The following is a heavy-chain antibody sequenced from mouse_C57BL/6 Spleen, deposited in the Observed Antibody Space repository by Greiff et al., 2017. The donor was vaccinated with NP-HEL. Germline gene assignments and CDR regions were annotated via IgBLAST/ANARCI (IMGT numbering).Heavy chain of an antibody. V-gene: IGHV1-9*01. Sequence: QVQLKQSGAELLKPGASVKLSCKATGYTFTGYWIEWVKQRPGHGIEWIGEILPGSGSTNYNEKFKGKATFTADTSSNTAYMQISSLTTEDSAIYYCAREGGGLRDWGQGTSGTVSS. CDR3: AREGGGLRD. CDR1: GYTFTGYW. CDR2: ILPGSGST. J-gene: IGHJ4*01. D-gene: IGHD2-4*01.